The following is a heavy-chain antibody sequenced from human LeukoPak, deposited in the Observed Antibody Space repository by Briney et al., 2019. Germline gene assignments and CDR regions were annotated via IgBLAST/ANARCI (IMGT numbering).Heavy chain of an antibody. D-gene: IGHD5-12*01. CDR3: SSGKVVYYFDC. CDR2: ITGSGAGT. CDR1: GFTFSSYA. V-gene: IGHV3-23*01. Sequence: GGSLRLSCAASGFTFSSYAMSWVRQAPGKGREWVSTITGSGAGTYYADSVKGRFTISRDNSKNTLYLQMTSLRAEDTAVYYCSSGKVVYYFDCWGQGTLVTVSS. J-gene: IGHJ4*02.